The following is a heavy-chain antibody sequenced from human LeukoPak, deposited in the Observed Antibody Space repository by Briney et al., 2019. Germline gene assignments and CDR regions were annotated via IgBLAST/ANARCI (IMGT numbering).Heavy chain of an antibody. CDR1: RFSFSAYS. V-gene: IGHV3-7*01. D-gene: IGHD3-10*01. Sequence: GGSLRLSCAASRFSFSAYSMTWVRQAPGKGLEWVANIKQDGSEKYYVDSVKGRFTISRDNAKNSLYLQMNGLRAEDTAVYYCARDALSWELLMRAFDIWGQGTMVTVSS. CDR3: ARDALSWELLMRAFDI. CDR2: IKQDGSEK. J-gene: IGHJ3*02.